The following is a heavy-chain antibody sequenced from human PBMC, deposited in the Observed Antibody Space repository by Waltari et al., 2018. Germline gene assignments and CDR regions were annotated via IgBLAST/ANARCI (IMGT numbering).Heavy chain of an antibody. CDR2: INAANGNT. V-gene: IGHV1-3*01. Sequence: SGAEVKKPGASVKISCKACGHTSTNYALHWARQAPGQRLEYIGWINAANGNTKYVQKFQGRVSITTDTSANPAYMELSSLTAEDTAVYYWARGTNLQLAPAYWGQGTLVTVSS. J-gene: IGHJ4*02. D-gene: IGHD1-1*01. CDR1: GHTSTNYA. CDR3: ARGTNLQLAPAY.